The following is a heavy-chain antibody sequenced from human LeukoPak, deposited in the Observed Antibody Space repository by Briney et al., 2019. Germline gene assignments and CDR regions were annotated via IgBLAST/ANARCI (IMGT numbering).Heavy chain of an antibody. CDR1: TDGSTSHFY. D-gene: IGHD3-10*01. V-gene: IGHV4-38-2*02. CDR3: ARASFASGSYYFDL. CDR2: VYHSGAE. Sequence: SYTLTLTCIVSTDGSTSHFYRDWLRQSPGEGGKRLEWIPMVYHSGAEYVNPSLKSRFTTSVDTSNSQFYLTLTSVTAADTAVYFCARASFASGSYYFDLWGPGTLITVSS. J-gene: IGHJ4*02.